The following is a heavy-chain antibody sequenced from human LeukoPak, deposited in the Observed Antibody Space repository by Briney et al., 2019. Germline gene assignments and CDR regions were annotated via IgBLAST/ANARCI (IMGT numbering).Heavy chain of an antibody. CDR1: GGSISSYY. CDR3: ARGQVDIVVVPASYYYYMDV. J-gene: IGHJ6*03. Sequence: SETLSLTCTVSGGSISSYYWSWIRQPPGKGLEWIGYIYYSGSTNYSPSLTSRVAISVDTSKNQFSLKLSSVTAADTAVYYCARGQVDIVVVPASYYYYMDVWGKGTTVTVSS. CDR2: IYYSGST. V-gene: IGHV4-59*01. D-gene: IGHD2-2*03.